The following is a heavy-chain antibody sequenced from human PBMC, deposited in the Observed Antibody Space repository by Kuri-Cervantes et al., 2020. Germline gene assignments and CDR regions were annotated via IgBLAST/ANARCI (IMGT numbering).Heavy chain of an antibody. J-gene: IGHJ4*02. CDR3: AKEAITGNSAFVY. D-gene: IGHD1-20*01. Sequence: GGSLRLSCAASGFTFDDYAMHWVRQAPGKGLEWVSGISWNSGSIGYADSVKGRFTISRDNAKNSLYLQMNSLRAEDTALYYCAKEAITGNSAFVYWGQGTLVTVSS. CDR1: GFTFDDYA. V-gene: IGHV3-9*01. CDR2: ISWNSGSI.